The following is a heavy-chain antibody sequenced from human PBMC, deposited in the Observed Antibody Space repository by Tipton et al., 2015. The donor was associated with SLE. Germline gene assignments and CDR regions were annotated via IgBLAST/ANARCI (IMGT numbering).Heavy chain of an antibody. Sequence: LRLSCTVSGGSIGSDRYNWSWIRQPAGKGLEWIGRIYNTGSATYSPSLESRVTMSVDTSKNQFSLSLTSLTAADTAVYYCARHKSIAVAGNGYFDFWGQGTLVTVSS. J-gene: IGHJ4*02. CDR1: GGSIGSDRYN. D-gene: IGHD6-19*01. V-gene: IGHV4-61*02. CDR3: ARHKSIAVAGNGYFDF. CDR2: IYNTGSA.